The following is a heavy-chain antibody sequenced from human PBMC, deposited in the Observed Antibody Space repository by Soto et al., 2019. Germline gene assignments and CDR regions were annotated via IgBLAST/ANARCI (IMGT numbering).Heavy chain of an antibody. J-gene: IGHJ5*02. D-gene: IGHD5-12*01. CDR2: IFYSGST. CDR1: GGSISSYY. CDR3: ARGLRPFPWFDP. Sequence: SETLSLTCTVSGGSISSYYWSWIRQPPGKGLEWIGYIFYSGSTNYNPSLKSRVTTSVDTSKNQFSLKLSSVSAADTAVYYCARGLRPFPWFDPWGQGTLVTVSS. V-gene: IGHV4-59*01.